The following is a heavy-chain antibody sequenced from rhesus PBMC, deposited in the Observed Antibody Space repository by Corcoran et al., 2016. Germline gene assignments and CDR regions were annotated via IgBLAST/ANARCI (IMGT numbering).Heavy chain of an antibody. CDR1: GASLRDLS. D-gene: IGHD1-44*01. V-gene: IGHV4-173*01. CDR3: ARGDSGNYLGDFEF. CDR2: ISGTTGTP. Sequence: QLQLQESGPGLVKASDTLSLSCAVSGASLRDLSWSWLRQSPGKGLEWFGRISGTTGTPDYNPSLKSRVTISTDTSKNRFSLLVTSVTVADTAVYFCARGDSGNYLGDFEFWGQGVLVTVSS. J-gene: IGHJ4*01.